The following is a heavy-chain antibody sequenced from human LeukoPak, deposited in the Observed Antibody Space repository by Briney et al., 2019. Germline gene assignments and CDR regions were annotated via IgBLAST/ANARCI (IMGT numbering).Heavy chain of an antibody. J-gene: IGHJ3*01. D-gene: IGHD1-26*01. CDR3: ARGGRWELPRPYAFDV. CDR2: INPSGDTT. V-gene: IGHV1-46*01. Sequence: ASVKVSCKASGNIFTSQDIHWVRQAPGQGLEWLGIINPSGDTTTYSQKFQGRVTMTRDMSTSTVYMELSSLRSEDTAVYYCARGGRWELPRPYAFDVWGQGTMVTVSS. CDR1: GNIFTSQD.